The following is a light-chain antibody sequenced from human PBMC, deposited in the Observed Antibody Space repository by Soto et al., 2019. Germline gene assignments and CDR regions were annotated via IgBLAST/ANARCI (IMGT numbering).Light chain of an antibody. CDR3: QQYNSYPWT. V-gene: IGKV1-5*03. CDR1: QSISSW. J-gene: IGKJ1*01. Sequence: DIQMTQSPSTLSASVGDRVTITCRASQSISSWLAWYQQKPGKAPKLLIYKASSLESGVPSRFSGSGSGTEFTLTISSLQPDDFATYYCQQYNSYPWTFGPRTKMEIK. CDR2: KAS.